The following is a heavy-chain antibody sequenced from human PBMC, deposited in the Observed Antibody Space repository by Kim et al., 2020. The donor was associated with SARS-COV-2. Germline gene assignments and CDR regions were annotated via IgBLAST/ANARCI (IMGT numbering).Heavy chain of an antibody. Sequence: GGSLRLSCAASGFTFGTYAMSWVRQAPGKGLEWASSLSGTGATSYYADFVEGRFTISRDNFKSTLYLQMNSLRAEDTAVYYCAKGSGSPYYFDFWGQGTL. V-gene: IGHV3-23*01. J-gene: IGHJ4*02. D-gene: IGHD1-26*01. CDR3: AKGSGSPYYFDF. CDR1: GFTFGTYA. CDR2: LSGTGATS.